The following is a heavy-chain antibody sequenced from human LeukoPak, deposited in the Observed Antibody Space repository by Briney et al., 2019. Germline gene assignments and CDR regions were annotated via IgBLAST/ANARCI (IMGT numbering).Heavy chain of an antibody. CDR2: IKQDGSEK. CDR3: AKDQRGYSYGLVHY. V-gene: IGHV3-7*01. CDR1: GFTFSSYW. D-gene: IGHD5-18*01. Sequence: GGSLRLSCVASGFTFSSYWMSWVRQAPGKGLEWVANIKQDGSEKYYVDSVKGRFTMSRDNAKNSLFLQMNSLRAEDTAVYYCAKDQRGYSYGLVHYWGQGTLVTVSS. J-gene: IGHJ4*02.